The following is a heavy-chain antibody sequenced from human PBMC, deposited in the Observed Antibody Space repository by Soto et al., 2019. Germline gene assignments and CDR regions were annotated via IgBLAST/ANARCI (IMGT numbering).Heavy chain of an antibody. Sequence: QVKLVQSRAEVKKPGSSVRVSCKASEGTFNSYVVSWVRQAPGQGLQWMGGIIPLFGTTNYAHQLEGRVTLTADTWTTTAYMELRGLRPGDTAVYYCARGDTIFESSERYYHYGLDVWGQGTTVIVSS. V-gene: IGHV1-69*06. D-gene: IGHD3-3*01. CDR1: EGTFNSYV. J-gene: IGHJ6*02. CDR3: ARGDTIFESSERYYHYGLDV. CDR2: IIPLFGTT.